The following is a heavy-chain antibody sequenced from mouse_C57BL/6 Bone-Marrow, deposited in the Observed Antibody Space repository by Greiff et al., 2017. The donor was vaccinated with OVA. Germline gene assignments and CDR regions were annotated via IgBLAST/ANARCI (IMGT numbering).Heavy chain of an antibody. Sequence: VQLQQSGAELARPGASVKLSCKASGYTFTSYGISWVKQRTGQGLEWIGEIYPRSGNTYYNVKFKGKATLTADKSSSTAYMELRSLTSEDSAVYFCARKGVYYGSSYGYWGQGTTLTVSS. V-gene: IGHV1-81*01. J-gene: IGHJ2*01. CDR3: ARKGVYYGSSYGY. D-gene: IGHD1-1*01. CDR2: IYPRSGNT. CDR1: GYTFTSYG.